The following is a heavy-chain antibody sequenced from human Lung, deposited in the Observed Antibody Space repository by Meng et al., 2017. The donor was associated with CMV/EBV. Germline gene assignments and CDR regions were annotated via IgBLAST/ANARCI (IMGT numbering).Heavy chain of an antibody. J-gene: IGHJ6*02. V-gene: IGHV4-34*01. CDR3: ARTTYDFWSGIYYYYYYGMDV. CDR1: GGSFSGYY. Sequence: SXTXSLXXAVYGGSFSGYYWSWIRQPPGKGLEWIGEINHSGSTNYNPSLKSRVTISVDTSKNQFSLKLSSVTAADTAVYYCARTTYDFWSGIYYYYYYGMDVWXQGTXVTVSS. CDR2: INHSGST. D-gene: IGHD3-3*01.